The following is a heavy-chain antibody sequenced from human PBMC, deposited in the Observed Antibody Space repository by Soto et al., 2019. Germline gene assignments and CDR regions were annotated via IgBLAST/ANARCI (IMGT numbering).Heavy chain of an antibody. CDR3: ATWHEREHAYDV. J-gene: IGHJ3*01. V-gene: IGHV3-53*01. CDR2: LYDVDGS. CDR1: GLTISGKKY. Sequence: DVQLVESGGGLIQPGESLRLSCAAFGLTISGKKYVAWVRQAPGKGLEWVSGLYDVDGSFYADSVTSRFTTSSDSSKTTVYLQMNDLRPDDTAVYYCATWHEREHAYDVWGQGTTFTVSS. D-gene: IGHD1-1*01.